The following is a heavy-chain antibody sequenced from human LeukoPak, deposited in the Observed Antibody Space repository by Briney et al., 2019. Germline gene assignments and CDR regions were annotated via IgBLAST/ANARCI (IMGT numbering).Heavy chain of an antibody. CDR3: ARGDYGDYPFDY. V-gene: IGHV4-59*01. CDR2: IYYSGST. CDR1: GGSISSYY. Sequence: SETLSLTCTVSGGSISSYYWSWIRQPPGKGLEWIGYIYYSGSTNYNPSLKSRVTISVDTSKNQFSLKLSSVTAADTAVYYCARGDYGDYPFDYWGKGTLVTVSS. J-gene: IGHJ4*02. D-gene: IGHD4-17*01.